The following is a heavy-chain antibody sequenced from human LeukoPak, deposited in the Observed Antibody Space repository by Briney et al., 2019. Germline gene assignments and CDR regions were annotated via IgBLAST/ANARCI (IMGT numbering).Heavy chain of an antibody. CDR1: GGSISSYY. CDR2: IYTSGST. J-gene: IGHJ4*02. V-gene: IGHV4-4*07. Sequence: PSETLSHTCTVSGGSISSYYWSWIRQPAGKGLEWIGRIYTSGSTNYNPSLKSRVTISADTSKNQFSLKLSSVTAADTAVYFCARDAYYDFWSGYSRGADYWGQGTLVTVSS. CDR3: ARDAYYDFWSGYSRGADY. D-gene: IGHD3-3*01.